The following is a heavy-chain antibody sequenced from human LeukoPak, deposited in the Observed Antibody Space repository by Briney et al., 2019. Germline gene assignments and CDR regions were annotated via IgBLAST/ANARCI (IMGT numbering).Heavy chain of an antibody. CDR2: IKQDGSEK. J-gene: IGHJ5*02. V-gene: IGHV3-7*01. Sequence: GGSLRLSCAASGFTFSSYWMSWVRQAPGKGLEWVANIKQDGSEKYYVDSVKGRFTISRDNAKNSLYLQMNSLRAEDTAVYYCARVSSSGYSRFDPWGQGTLVTVSS. CDR1: GFTFSSYW. CDR3: ARVSSSGYSRFDP. D-gene: IGHD3-22*01.